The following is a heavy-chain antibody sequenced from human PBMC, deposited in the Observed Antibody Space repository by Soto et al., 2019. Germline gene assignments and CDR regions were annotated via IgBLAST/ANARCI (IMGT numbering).Heavy chain of an antibody. Sequence: ASVKVSCKASGYTFTSYDINWVRQATGQGLEWMGWMNPNSGNTGYAQKFQGRVTITRNTSISTAYMELSSLRSEDTAVYYCAREHSSSWRFDYWGQGTLVTVS. V-gene: IGHV1-8*01. CDR2: MNPNSGNT. D-gene: IGHD6-13*01. CDR3: AREHSSSWRFDY. CDR1: GYTFTSYD. J-gene: IGHJ4*02.